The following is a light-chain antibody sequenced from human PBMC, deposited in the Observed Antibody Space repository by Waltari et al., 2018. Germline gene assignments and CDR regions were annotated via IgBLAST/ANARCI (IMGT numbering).Light chain of an antibody. J-gene: IGLJ2*01. Sequence: SYELTQPSSESVSQGQTATITCSGDVLAKGFVRWFVQRPGQAPVLVISKDFGRPSGIPERFSGSRSGTTVTLTISGAQVEDEAEYYCYSAADNRLLFGGGTNLTVL. V-gene: IGLV3-27*01. CDR2: KDF. CDR1: VLAKGF. CDR3: YSAADNRLL.